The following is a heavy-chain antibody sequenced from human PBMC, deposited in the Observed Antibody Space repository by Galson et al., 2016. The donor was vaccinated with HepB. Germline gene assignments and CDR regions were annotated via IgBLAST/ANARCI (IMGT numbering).Heavy chain of an antibody. D-gene: IGHD3-22*01. CDR3: ARERYYYDRSGYYYSFDN. V-gene: IGHV4-30-4*01. CDR2: VFYSGST. CDR1: GGSISAGDYY. Sequence: TLSLTCTVSGGSISAGDYYWSWIRQPPGKGLEWIGYVFYSGSTYYNPSLQSRVTISVDTPKNQFSLKLNSVTPADTAVYYCARERYYYDRSGYYYSFDNWGQGTPITVSS. J-gene: IGHJ4*02.